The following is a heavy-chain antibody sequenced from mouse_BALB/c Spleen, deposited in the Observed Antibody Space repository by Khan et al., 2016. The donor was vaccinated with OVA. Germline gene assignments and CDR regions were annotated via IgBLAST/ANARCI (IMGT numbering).Heavy chain of an antibody. D-gene: IGHD2-3*01. CDR3: PRSILLYFDY. CDR1: GFNIKDSY. V-gene: IGHV14-1*02. Sequence: VQLQQSGTEVVRPGALVRLSCTASGFNIKDSYIHWVKQRPDQGLEWIGWIDPDNGNTMYDPRFQGKAIITADTSSNTAYLQLSSLTSEDTAVYYWPRSILLYFDYWGQGTTLTVSS. CDR2: IDPDNGNT. J-gene: IGHJ2*01.